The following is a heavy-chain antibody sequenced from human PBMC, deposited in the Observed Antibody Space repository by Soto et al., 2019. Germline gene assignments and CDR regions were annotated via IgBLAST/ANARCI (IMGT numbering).Heavy chain of an antibody. Sequence: ASVKVSCKDSGYSFTGYYLHWVRQAPGHGFEWIGWINPNSGDTNYAQKFQGRVTMTRDTSSSTATMGLNRLTSHDRAVYYRARFAYSRSATAYRRQRILVPVSS. CDR3: ARFAYSRSATAY. CDR2: INPNSGDT. J-gene: IGHJ4*02. D-gene: IGHD6-6*01. V-gene: IGHV1-2*02. CDR1: GYSFTGYY.